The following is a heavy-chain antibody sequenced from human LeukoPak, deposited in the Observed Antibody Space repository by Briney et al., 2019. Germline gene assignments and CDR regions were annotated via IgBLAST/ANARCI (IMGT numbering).Heavy chain of an antibody. CDR1: GYSFTSYW. Sequence: GASLKISCKGSGYSFTSYWIGWVRQAPGKGLEWVANIKQDGSEKYYVDSVKGRFTISRDNAKNSLYLLMNSLRAEDTAVYYCARSGGGLGHYFDYWGQGTLVTVSS. D-gene: IGHD3-16*01. CDR2: IKQDGSEK. CDR3: ARSGGGLGHYFDY. V-gene: IGHV3-7*01. J-gene: IGHJ4*02.